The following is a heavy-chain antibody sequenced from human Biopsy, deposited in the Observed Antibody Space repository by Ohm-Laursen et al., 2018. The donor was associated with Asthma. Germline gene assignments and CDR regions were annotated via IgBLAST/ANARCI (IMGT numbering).Heavy chain of an antibody. CDR1: GGSISSGAYY. CDR3: ARRGGVRRYFDY. Sequence: TLSLTCFVSGGSISSGAYYWSWVRQPPGKGLEWIGYIYYIGSTYYNPSLKSRVAISLDTSKNQFSLKLSSVTAADTAVYFCARRGGVRRYFDYWGQGTLVTVSS. V-gene: IGHV4-30-4*01. J-gene: IGHJ4*02. CDR2: IYYIGST. D-gene: IGHD3-16*01.